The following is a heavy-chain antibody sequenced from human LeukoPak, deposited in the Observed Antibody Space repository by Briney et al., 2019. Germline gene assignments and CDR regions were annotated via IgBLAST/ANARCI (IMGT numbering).Heavy chain of an antibody. J-gene: IGHJ4*02. D-gene: IGHD6-19*01. V-gene: IGHV4-34*01. CDR2: INHSGST. CDR3: ARGGWYSIN. CDR1: GGSFSGHY. Sequence: SEILSLTCAVYGGSFSGHYWTWIRQPPGKGLEWIGEINHSGSTNYNPSLKSRVTISVDTSKNQFSLKLTSVTAADTAVYFCARGGWYSINWGQGTLVTVSS.